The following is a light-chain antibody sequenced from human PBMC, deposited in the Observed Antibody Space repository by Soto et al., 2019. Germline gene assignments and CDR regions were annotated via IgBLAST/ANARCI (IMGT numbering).Light chain of an antibody. CDR2: DVS. CDR3: SSYTSRSTVV. J-gene: IGLJ2*01. CDR1: SSDVGGYNY. V-gene: IGLV2-14*01. Sequence: QSALTQPASVFGSPGQSITISCTGTSSDVGGYNYVSWYQQHPGKAPKLMIYDVSNRPSGVSNRFSGSKSGNTASLTISGLQAEDEADYYCSSYTSRSTVVFGGGTKVTVL.